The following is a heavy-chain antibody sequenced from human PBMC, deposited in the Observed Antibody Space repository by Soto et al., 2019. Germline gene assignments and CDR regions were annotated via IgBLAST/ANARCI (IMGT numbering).Heavy chain of an antibody. J-gene: IGHJ6*02. CDR1: GGTFSSYA. D-gene: IGHD2-15*01. CDR3: AIPLGYCSGGSCYSGMDV. CDR2: IIPIFGTA. V-gene: IGHV1-69*13. Sequence: SVKVSCKASGGTFSSYAISWVRQAPGQGLEWMGGIIPIFGTANYAQKFQGRVTITADESTGTAYMELSSLRSEDTAVYYCAIPLGYCSGGSCYSGMDVWGQGTTVTVSS.